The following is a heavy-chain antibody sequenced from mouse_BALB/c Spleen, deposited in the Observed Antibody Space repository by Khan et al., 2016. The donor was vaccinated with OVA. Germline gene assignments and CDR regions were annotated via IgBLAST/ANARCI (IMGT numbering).Heavy chain of an antibody. CDR1: GYSIPSDYA. CDR3: ARRYWYFDV. V-gene: IGHV3-2*02. CDR2: ISYSGST. Sequence: EVQLQESGPGLVKPSQSLSLTCTVSGYSIPSDYAWNWIRQFPGNKLEWMGYISYSGSTDFTPSLKSRISITRDTSKNQFFLQLNSVTTEDTATYYCARRYWYFDVWGAGTTVTVSS. J-gene: IGHJ1*01.